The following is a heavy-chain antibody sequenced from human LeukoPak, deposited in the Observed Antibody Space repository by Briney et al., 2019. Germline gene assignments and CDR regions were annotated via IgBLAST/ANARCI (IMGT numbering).Heavy chain of an antibody. J-gene: IGHJ4*02. V-gene: IGHV3-23*01. CDR3: ARAVESYYYDSSGSPGGY. D-gene: IGHD3-22*01. CDR1: GFTFSSYA. CDR2: ISGSGGST. Sequence: GGSLRLSCAASGFTFSSYAMSWVRQAPGKGLEWVSAISGSGGSTYYADSVKGRFTISRDNAKNSLYLQMNSLRAEDTAVYYCARAVESYYYDSSGSPGGYWGQGTLVTVSS.